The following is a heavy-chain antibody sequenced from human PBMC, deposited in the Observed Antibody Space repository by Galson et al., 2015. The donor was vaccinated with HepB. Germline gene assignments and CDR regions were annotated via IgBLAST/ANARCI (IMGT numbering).Heavy chain of an antibody. D-gene: IGHD4-17*01. V-gene: IGHV3-30*04. CDR2: ISYDGSNK. J-gene: IGHJ3*02. CDR3: ARAPDYGDFTDAFDI. Sequence: SLRLSCAASGFTFSSYAMHWVRQAPGKGLEWVAVISYDGSNKYYADSVKGRFTISRDNSKNTLYLQMNSLRAEDTAVYYCARAPDYGDFTDAFDIWGQGTMVTVSS. CDR1: GFTFSSYA.